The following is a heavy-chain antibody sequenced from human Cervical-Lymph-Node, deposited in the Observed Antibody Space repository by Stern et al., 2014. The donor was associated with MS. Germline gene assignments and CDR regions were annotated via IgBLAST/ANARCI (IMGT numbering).Heavy chain of an antibody. CDR2: INPSGGST. V-gene: IGHV1-46*01. CDR1: GYTFTSYY. J-gene: IGHJ5*02. D-gene: IGHD6-6*01. Sequence: QVQLLQPGAEVKKPGASVKVSCKASGYTFTSYYMHWVRQAPGQGLEWMGIINPSGGSTSYAQKFQGRVTMTRDTSTSTVYMELSSLRSEDTAVYYCARSSIAARQLGYWFDPWGQGTLVTVSS. CDR3: ARSSIAARQLGYWFDP.